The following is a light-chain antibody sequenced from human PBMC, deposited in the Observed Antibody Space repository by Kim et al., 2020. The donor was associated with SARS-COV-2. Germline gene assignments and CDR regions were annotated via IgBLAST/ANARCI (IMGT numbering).Light chain of an antibody. CDR2: GAS. Sequence: SVSPGETATHYCRASQGVSSNLAWYQKKPGQAPRLVIYGASTRAAGVPARFSGSVSGAEFTLTISNLQPEDCAVYYCQQYNKWMYTFGQGTKLEIK. CDR1: QGVSSN. CDR3: QQYNKWMYT. J-gene: IGKJ2*01. V-gene: IGKV3D-15*01.